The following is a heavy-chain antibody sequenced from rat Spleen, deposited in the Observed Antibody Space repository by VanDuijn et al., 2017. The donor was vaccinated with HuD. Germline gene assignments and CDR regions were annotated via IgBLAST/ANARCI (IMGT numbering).Heavy chain of an antibody. Sequence: EVQLVESGGGLVQPGRSLKLSCAALRFTFSSYYMAWVRQAPTKGLEWVASIDTGGSNTYYRQSVKGRFTISRDNAKSTLYLRMDSLRSEDTATYYCTRKGELWGQGVMVTVSS. CDR3: TRKGEL. D-gene: IGHD5-1*01. CDR2: IDTGGSNT. CDR1: RFTFSSYY. V-gene: IGHV5-25*01. J-gene: IGHJ2*01.